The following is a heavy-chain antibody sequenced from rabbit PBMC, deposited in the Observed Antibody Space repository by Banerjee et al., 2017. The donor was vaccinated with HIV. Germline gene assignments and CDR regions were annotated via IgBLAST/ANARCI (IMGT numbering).Heavy chain of an antibody. V-gene: IGHV1S40*01. CDR2: IHTTSAYT. J-gene: IGHJ4*01. Sequence: QSLEESGGDLVKPGASLTLTCTASGFSFSGSYFMCWVRQAPGKGLEWIACIHTTSAYTWYANWAKGRFTISKSTSLNTVTLQMTSLTAADTATYFCARGYPNYGYTLDLWGP. D-gene: IGHD6-1*01. CDR3: ARGYPNYGYTLDL. CDR1: GFSFSGSYF.